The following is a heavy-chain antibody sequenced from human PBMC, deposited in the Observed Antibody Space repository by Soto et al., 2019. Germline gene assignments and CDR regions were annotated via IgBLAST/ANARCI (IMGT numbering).Heavy chain of an antibody. Sequence: PGESLKISCKGSGYSFTSYWIGWVRQMPGKGLEWMGIIYPGDSDTRYSPSFQGQVTISADKSISTAYLQWSSLKASDTAMYYWARRGVAVAGTDDAFDIWGQGTMVTVSS. D-gene: IGHD6-19*01. CDR1: GYSFTSYW. V-gene: IGHV5-51*01. CDR3: ARRGVAVAGTDDAFDI. J-gene: IGHJ3*02. CDR2: IYPGDSDT.